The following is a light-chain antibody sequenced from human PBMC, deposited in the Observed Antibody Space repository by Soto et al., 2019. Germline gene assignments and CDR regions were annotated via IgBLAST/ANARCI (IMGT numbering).Light chain of an antibody. V-gene: IGKV3-20*01. CDR2: GAS. Sequence: EIVLTQSPGTLSLSPGERATLSCRASQSVSSSYLAWSQQKPGQAPRLLIYGASSRATGIPDRFSGSGSGTDFTLTIRRLEPEDFAVYYCQQYGSSRTFGQGTKVDIK. CDR1: QSVSSSY. CDR3: QQYGSSRT. J-gene: IGKJ1*01.